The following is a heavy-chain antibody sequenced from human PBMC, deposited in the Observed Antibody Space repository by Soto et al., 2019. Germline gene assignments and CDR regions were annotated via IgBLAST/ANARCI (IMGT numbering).Heavy chain of an antibody. V-gene: IGHV4-59*01. Sequence: PSETLSLTCTVSGGSIRSYYWSWIRQPPGKGLEWIGHLYYSGGTNYNPSLKSRVTISLDTSKNQFSLKLTSVTAADTAVYYCAGDFPGRDYWGQGTLVTVSS. CDR3: AGDFPGRDY. CDR2: LYYSGGT. CDR1: GGSIRSYY. J-gene: IGHJ4*02.